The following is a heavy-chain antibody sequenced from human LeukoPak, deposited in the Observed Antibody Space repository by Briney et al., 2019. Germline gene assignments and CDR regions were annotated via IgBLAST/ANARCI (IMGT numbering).Heavy chain of an antibody. D-gene: IGHD3-22*01. V-gene: IGHV1-18*04. J-gene: IGHJ4*02. CDR3: ARESDSGYYVY. CDR1: GYTFTSYY. Sequence: ASVKVSCKASGYTFTSYYMHWVRQAPGQGLEWMGWISAYNGNTNYAQKLQGRVTMTTDTSTSTAYMELRSLRSDDTAVYYCARESDSGYYVYWGQGTLVTVSS. CDR2: ISAYNGNT.